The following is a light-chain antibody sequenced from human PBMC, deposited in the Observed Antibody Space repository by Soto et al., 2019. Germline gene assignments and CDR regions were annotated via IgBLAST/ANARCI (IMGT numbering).Light chain of an antibody. CDR1: QSINNK. V-gene: IGKV1-5*01. CDR3: QRYNSYSVT. Sequence: DIQMTQSPSTLSASVGDRVTITCRASQSINNKLAWYQQKPGKPPKVLIHDASNLESGVPSRFSGSGSGTEFTLAVSSLQPDDFATYYCQRYNSYSVTFGGGTKVEI. J-gene: IGKJ4*01. CDR2: DAS.